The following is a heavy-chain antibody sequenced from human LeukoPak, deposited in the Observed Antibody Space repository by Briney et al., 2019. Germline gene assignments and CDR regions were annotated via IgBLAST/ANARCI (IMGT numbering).Heavy chain of an antibody. D-gene: IGHD6-19*01. CDR2: ISYDGGNK. V-gene: IGHV3-30*04. Sequence: GGSLRVSCAASGFTFSSYAMHWVRQAPGKGLEWVAVISYDGGNKYYADSVKGRFTISRDNSKNTLYLQMNSLRAEDTAVYYCARDGIAVAANFDYWGQGTLVTVSS. CDR1: GFTFSSYA. J-gene: IGHJ4*02. CDR3: ARDGIAVAANFDY.